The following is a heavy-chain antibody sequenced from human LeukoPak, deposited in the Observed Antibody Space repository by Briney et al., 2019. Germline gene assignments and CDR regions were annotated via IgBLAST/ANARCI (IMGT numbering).Heavy chain of an antibody. CDR1: GGSISSYY. V-gene: IGHV4-59*10. CDR2: IYTSGST. CDR3: ASRPVYCSGGSCSDY. J-gene: IGHJ4*02. Sequence: SETLSLACAVYGGSISSYYWSWIRQPAGKGLEWIGRIYTSGSTNYNPSLKSRVTMSVDTSKNQFSLKLSSVTAADTAVYYCASRPVYCSGGSCSDYWGQGTLVTVSS. D-gene: IGHD2-15*01.